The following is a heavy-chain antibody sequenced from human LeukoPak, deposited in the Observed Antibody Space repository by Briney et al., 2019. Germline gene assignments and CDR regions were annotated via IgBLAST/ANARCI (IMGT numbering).Heavy chain of an antibody. J-gene: IGHJ4*02. CDR1: GVSMGSGGYS. Sequence: SETLSLTCAVSGVSMGSGGYSWSWVRQPPGKGLEWIGYIYHSGSSYYNPSLKSRVTIPMDRSKNQFFLRLTSLTAADTAVYYCVSAYCGGDCYHSLLTNWGQGILVTVSS. CDR2: IYHSGSS. CDR3: VSAYCGGDCYHSLLTN. D-gene: IGHD2-21*02. V-gene: IGHV4-30-2*01.